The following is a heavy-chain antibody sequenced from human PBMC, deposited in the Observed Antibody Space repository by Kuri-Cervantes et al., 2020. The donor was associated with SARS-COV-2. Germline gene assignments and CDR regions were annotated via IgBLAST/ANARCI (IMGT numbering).Heavy chain of an antibody. CDR2: IKSKTDGGTT. CDR3: TTVRGGSGSYGAYYYYYYGMDV. V-gene: IGHV3-15*01. J-gene: IGHJ6*02. D-gene: IGHD3-10*01. CDR1: GFTFSNAW. Sequence: GESLKISCAASGFTFSNAWMSWVRQAPGKGLEWVGRIKSKTDGGTTDYAAPVKGRFTISRDDSKNTLCLQMNSLKTEDTAVYYCTTVRGGSGSYGAYYYYYYGMDVWGQGTTVTVSS.